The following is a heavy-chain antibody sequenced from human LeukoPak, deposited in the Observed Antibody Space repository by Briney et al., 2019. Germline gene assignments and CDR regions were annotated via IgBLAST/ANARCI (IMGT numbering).Heavy chain of an antibody. CDR3: ARSRMGATKDY. CDR2: INSDGSST. V-gene: IGHV3-74*01. Sequence: GGSLRLSCAASGFTFSSYWMHWVRQAPGKGLVWVSCINSDGSSTSYADSVKGRFTISRDNAKNTLYLQMNSLRAEDTAVYYCARSRMGATKDYWGQGTLVTVSS. J-gene: IGHJ4*02. D-gene: IGHD1-26*01. CDR1: GFTFSSYW.